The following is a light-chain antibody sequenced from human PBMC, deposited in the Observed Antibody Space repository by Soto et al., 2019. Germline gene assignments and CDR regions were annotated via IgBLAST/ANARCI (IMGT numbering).Light chain of an antibody. V-gene: IGKV3-20*01. CDR2: GAS. Sequence: EIVLTQSPGTLSLSPGERATLSCRASQSVSSSYLAWYQHKPGQAPRLLIYGASTRATGIPDRFSGSGSGTDFTLTISRLEPEDFAVYFCQQFSSPFTFGPGTKVDLK. CDR1: QSVSSSY. J-gene: IGKJ3*01. CDR3: QQFSSPFT.